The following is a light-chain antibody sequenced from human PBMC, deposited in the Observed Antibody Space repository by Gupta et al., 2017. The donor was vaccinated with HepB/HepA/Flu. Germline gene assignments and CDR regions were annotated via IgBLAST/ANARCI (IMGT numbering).Light chain of an antibody. Sequence: IQMTQSPSTLSVSVGDRVTVSCRASQNIGNIINWYQQKIGEAPRLLIFAASTLQSGVPTSFIGGGSGTDFTLTITNLQPEDFAAYYCQQTYNGRHLSFGQGTKVEIK. V-gene: IGKV1-39*01. CDR2: AAS. CDR1: QNIGNI. CDR3: QQTYNGRHLS. J-gene: IGKJ2*03.